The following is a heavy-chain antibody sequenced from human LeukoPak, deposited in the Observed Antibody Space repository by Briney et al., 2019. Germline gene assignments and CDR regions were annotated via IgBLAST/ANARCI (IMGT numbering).Heavy chain of an antibody. D-gene: IGHD6-13*01. Sequence: PGGSLRLSCAASGFTFSSYWMSWVRQAPGKGLEWVANIKQDGSEKYYVDSVKGRFTISRDNAKNSLYLQMNSLRAEDTAVYYCARGGVVAAAGLPSETNFDYWGQGTLVTVSS. CDR1: GFTFSSYW. CDR2: IKQDGSEK. J-gene: IGHJ4*02. V-gene: IGHV3-7*01. CDR3: ARGGVVAAAGLPSETNFDY.